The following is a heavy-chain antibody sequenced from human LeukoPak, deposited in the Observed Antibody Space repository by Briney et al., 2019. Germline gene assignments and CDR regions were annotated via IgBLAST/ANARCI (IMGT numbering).Heavy chain of an antibody. D-gene: IGHD2-15*01. CDR3: ARAARCSGGSCYWSGWFDP. J-gene: IGHJ5*02. CDR2: INHSGST. V-gene: IGHV4-34*01. Sequence: SETLSLTCAVYGGSFSGYYWSWIRQPPGKGLEWIGEINHSGSTNYNPSLKSRVTISVDTSKNQFSLKLSSMTAADTAVYYCARAARCSGGSCYWSGWFDPWGQGTLVTVSS. CDR1: GGSFSGYY.